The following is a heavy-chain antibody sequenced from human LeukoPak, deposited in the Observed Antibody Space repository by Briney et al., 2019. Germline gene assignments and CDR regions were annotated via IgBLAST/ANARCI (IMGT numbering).Heavy chain of an antibody. D-gene: IGHD3-22*01. J-gene: IGHJ4*02. Sequence: GGSLRLSCAASGFTFSSNAMHWVRQAPGKGLEWVAVISYDGSDKYYADSVKGRFTISRGNSKNTLDLEMNSLRAEDTAVYYCARDPYYYDSSGYVDYWGQGTLVTVSS. CDR2: ISYDGSDK. CDR1: GFTFSSNA. V-gene: IGHV3-30*01. CDR3: ARDPYYYDSSGYVDY.